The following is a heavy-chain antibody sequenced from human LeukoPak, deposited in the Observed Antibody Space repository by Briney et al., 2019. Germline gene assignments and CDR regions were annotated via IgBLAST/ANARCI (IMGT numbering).Heavy chain of an antibody. CDR2: ISSSGSTI. V-gene: IGHV3-48*03. D-gene: IGHD2-2*01. J-gene: IGHJ4*02. CDR1: GFTFSSYE. CDR3: AGAYCSSTSCYVGRGDY. Sequence: GGSLRLSCAASGFTFSSYEMNWVRQAPGKGLEWVSYISSSGSTIYYADSVKGRFTISRDNAKNSLYLQMNSLRAEDTAVYYCAGAYCSSTSCYVGRGDYWGQGTLVTVSS.